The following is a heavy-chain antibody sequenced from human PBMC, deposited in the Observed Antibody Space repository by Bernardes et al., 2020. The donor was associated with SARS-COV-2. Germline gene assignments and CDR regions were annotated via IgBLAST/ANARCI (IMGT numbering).Heavy chain of an antibody. CDR3: ARHLIHCSSTSCYGYYYYYMDV. Sequence: GESLNISCKGSGYSFTSYWISWVRQMPGKGLEWMGRIDPSDSYTNYSPSFQGHVTISADKSISTAYLQWSSLKASDTAMYYCARHLIHCSSTSCYGYYYYYMDVWGKGTTVTVSS. CDR1: GYSFTSYW. V-gene: IGHV5-10-1*01. J-gene: IGHJ6*03. CDR2: IDPSDSYT. D-gene: IGHD2-2*01.